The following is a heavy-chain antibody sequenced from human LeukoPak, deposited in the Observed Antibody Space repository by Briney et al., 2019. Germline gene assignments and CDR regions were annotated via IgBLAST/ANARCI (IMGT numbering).Heavy chain of an antibody. Sequence: PSETLSLTCAVYGGSFSSYYWSWTRQPPGKGLEWIGYIYYSGSTNYNPSLKSRVTISVDTSKNQFSLKLNFVTAADTAMYYCARMFRSSWYINWFDPWGQGTLVTVSS. CDR3: ARMFRSSWYINWFDP. V-gene: IGHV4-59*08. CDR1: GGSFSSYY. CDR2: IYYSGST. D-gene: IGHD6-13*01. J-gene: IGHJ5*02.